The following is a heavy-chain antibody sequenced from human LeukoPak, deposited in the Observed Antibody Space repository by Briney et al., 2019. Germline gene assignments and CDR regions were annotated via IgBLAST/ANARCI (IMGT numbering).Heavy chain of an antibody. J-gene: IGHJ5*02. CDR1: GYTFTSYD. CDR2: MNPNSGNT. CDR3: ARGYDFFGVVSRFDP. D-gene: IGHD3-3*01. V-gene: IGHV1-8*01. Sequence: ASVKVSCKASGYTFTSYDINWVRQATGQGLEWMGWMNPNSGNTGYAQKFQGRVTMTRNTSISTAYMELSSLRSDDTAVYYCARGYDFFGVVSRFDPWGQGTLVTVSS.